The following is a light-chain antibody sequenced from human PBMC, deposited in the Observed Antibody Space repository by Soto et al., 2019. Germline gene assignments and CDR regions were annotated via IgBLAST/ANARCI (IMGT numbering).Light chain of an antibody. CDR1: SSDVGGYDY. CDR2: EVT. CDR3: ISYSSSGTHVV. V-gene: IGLV2-14*01. Sequence: QSVLTQPASVSASPGQSITISCTGSSSDVGGYDYVSWYQQYPGRAPKLMIYEVTDRPSGVSTRFSGSKSGNTASLTISGLQTEDEADYYCISYSSSGTHVVLGGGTQLTVL. J-gene: IGLJ2*01.